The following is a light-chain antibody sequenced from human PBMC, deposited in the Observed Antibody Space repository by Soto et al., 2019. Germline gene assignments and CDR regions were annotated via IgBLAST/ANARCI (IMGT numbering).Light chain of an antibody. CDR3: QQYGSSPRT. Sequence: DIVMTQSPDSLAVSLGERATINCKSSQSILYSANNKNYLAWYQQKPGQPLKLLFYWASTRESGVPDRFSGSGSGTDFTLTISRLEPEDFAVYYCQQYGSSPRTFGQGTKVDIK. V-gene: IGKV4-1*01. CDR2: WAS. CDR1: QSILYSANNKNY. J-gene: IGKJ1*01.